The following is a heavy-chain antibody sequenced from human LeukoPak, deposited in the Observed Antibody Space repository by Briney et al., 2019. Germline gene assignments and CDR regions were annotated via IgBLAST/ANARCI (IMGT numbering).Heavy chain of an antibody. J-gene: IGHJ4*02. CDR1: GFTFSRHG. V-gene: IGHV3-33*01. Sequence: GTSLRLSCAASGFTFSRHGMHWVRQAPGKGLEWLSIMWYDGSKDYYADSVKGRFTISRDNFKNTLYLQMDSLRAEDTAVYYCASSMSAYGRGWYYLDYWGLGTLVTVSS. CDR2: MWYDGSKD. CDR3: ASSMSAYGRGWYYLDY. D-gene: IGHD6-19*01.